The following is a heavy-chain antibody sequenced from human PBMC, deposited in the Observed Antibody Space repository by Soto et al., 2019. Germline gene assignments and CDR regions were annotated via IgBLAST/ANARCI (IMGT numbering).Heavy chain of an antibody. V-gene: IGHV1-2*06. J-gene: IGHJ3*02. CDR1: GHTFTNYY. CDR3: ARADYYDSRSDAFDI. D-gene: IGHD3-22*01. Sequence: ASVTVSFKASGHTFTNYYVRWVRQAPWQGLEWMGRINPNSGGTNYAQKFQGRVTMTTDTSTSTAYMELRSLRSDDTAVYYCARADYYDSRSDAFDIWGQGTMVTVSS. CDR2: INPNSGGT.